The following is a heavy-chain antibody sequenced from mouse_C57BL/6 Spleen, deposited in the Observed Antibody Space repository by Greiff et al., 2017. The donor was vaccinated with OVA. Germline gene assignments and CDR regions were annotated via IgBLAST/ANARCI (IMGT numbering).Heavy chain of an antibody. CDR1: GYTFTGYW. Sequence: QVQLQQSGAELMKPGASVKLSCKATGYTFTGYWIEWVKQRPGHGLEWIGEILPGSGSTNYNEKFKGKATFTADTSSNTAYMQLSSLTTEDSAIYYCARVGFITTVVATSYFDYWGQGTTLTVSS. V-gene: IGHV1-9*01. CDR3: ARVGFITTVVATSYFDY. J-gene: IGHJ2*01. D-gene: IGHD1-1*01. CDR2: ILPGSGST.